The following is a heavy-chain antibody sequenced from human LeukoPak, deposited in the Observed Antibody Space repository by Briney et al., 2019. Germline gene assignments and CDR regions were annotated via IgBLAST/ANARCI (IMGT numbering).Heavy chain of an antibody. V-gene: IGHV3-30*04. Sequence: QPGGSLRLSCAASGFTFSSYAMHWVRQAPAKGLEWVAVISYDGSNKYYADSVKGRFTISRDNSKNTLYLQMNSLRAEDTAVYYCAREGPDYYGSRSYYKAYSWFDPWGQGTLVTVSS. J-gene: IGHJ5*02. CDR3: AREGPDYYGSRSYYKAYSWFDP. CDR1: GFTFSSYA. D-gene: IGHD3-10*01. CDR2: ISYDGSNK.